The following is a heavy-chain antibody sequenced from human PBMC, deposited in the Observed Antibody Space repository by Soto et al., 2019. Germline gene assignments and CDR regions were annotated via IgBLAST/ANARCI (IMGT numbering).Heavy chain of an antibody. CDR3: ARELKGYCSGGSCSPPLMGGLDV. J-gene: IGHJ6*02. Sequence: SVKVSCKASGGTFSNFGINWVRQAPGQGLEWMGGLIPIFGTPNYAQRFQGRVSITADESTSTAYMELNSLRSEATAGDYCARELKGYCSGGSCSPPLMGGLDVWGQGTTVTVPS. V-gene: IGHV1-69*13. D-gene: IGHD2-15*01. CDR2: LIPIFGTP. CDR1: GGTFSNFG.